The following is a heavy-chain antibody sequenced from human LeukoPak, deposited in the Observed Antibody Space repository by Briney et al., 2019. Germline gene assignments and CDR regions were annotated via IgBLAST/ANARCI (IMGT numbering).Heavy chain of an antibody. CDR1: GFTFSSYA. CDR2: ISYDGKVK. J-gene: IGHJ4*02. D-gene: IGHD6-19*01. Sequence: PGGSQRLSCAASGFTFSSYAMHWVRQAPGKGLEWVAVISYDGKVKHYTDSVKGRFTISRDNSRNTLYLQMNSLGTEDTALYYCAKEIHPRSSNGWPFDYWGQGTLVTVSS. CDR3: AKEIHPRSSNGWPFDY. V-gene: IGHV3-30*04.